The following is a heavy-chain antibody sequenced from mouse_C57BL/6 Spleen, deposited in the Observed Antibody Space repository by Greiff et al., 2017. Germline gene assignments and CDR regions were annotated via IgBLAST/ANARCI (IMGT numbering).Heavy chain of an antibody. CDR3: ARRYLRYYFDY. J-gene: IGHJ2*01. D-gene: IGHD1-1*01. V-gene: IGHV1-69*01. CDR2: IDPSDSYT. Sequence: VQLQQPGAELVMPGASVKLSCKASGYTFTSYWMHWVKQRPGQGLEWIGEIDPSDSYTNYNQKVKGKSTLTVDKSSSTAYMQLSSLTSEDSAVYYCARRYLRYYFDYWGQGTTLTVSS. CDR1: GYTFTSYW.